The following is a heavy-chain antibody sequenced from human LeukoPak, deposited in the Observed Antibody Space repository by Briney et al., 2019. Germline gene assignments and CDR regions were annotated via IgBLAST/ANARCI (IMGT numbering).Heavy chain of an antibody. CDR2: TDRDGKSA. Sequence: GGSLRLSCAASGLTFSSHWMFWVRQAPGKGLVWVSQTDRDGKSAGYADSVKGRFTISGDNARNTVYLQMNSLRVEDTAVYYCAAESSDWSAFDIWGQGTMVTVSA. CDR3: AAESSDWSAFDI. J-gene: IGHJ3*02. D-gene: IGHD6-19*01. V-gene: IGHV3-74*01. CDR1: GLTFSSHW.